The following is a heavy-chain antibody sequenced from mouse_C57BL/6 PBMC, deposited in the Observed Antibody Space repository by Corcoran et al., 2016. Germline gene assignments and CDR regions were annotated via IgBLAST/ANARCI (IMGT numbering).Heavy chain of an antibody. CDR3: ARCPGYGY. V-gene: IGHV9-3*01. D-gene: IGHD2-2*01. CDR2: INTYSGVP. CDR1: GYTFTTYG. J-gene: IGHJ4*01. Sequence: QIQLVQSGPELKKPGEPATISCKASGYTFTTYGKSWLKQAPVKCLTWMGWINTYSGVPTYADDFKERFAVSLETSASTAYLQINNLRKEDTATYVCARCPGYGYGGQGTSVTVSS.